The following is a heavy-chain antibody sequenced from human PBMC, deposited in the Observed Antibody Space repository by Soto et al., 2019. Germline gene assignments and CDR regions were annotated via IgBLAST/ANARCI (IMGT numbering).Heavy chain of an antibody. CDR1: GFIFSNPW. CDR2: IKSKTDGGTT. J-gene: IGHJ4*02. D-gene: IGHD3-22*01. Sequence: GGSLRLSCAAFGFIFSNPWLNWVRQTPGKGLEWVGRIKSKTDGGTTAYAAPVKGRFTISRDDSKNTLYLQMNSLTTEDTAVYWCTTDHPYHYDGSAYAHWGPGTLVTVSS. V-gene: IGHV3-15*07. CDR3: TTDHPYHYDGSAYAH.